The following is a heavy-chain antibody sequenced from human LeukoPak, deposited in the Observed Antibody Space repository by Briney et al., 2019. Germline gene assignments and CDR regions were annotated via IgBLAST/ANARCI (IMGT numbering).Heavy chain of an antibody. D-gene: IGHD1-26*01. CDR1: GYTFSSYA. J-gene: IGHJ6*03. V-gene: IGHV1-3*03. CDR3: ARGARDYYYYYMDV. CDR2: INAGNGNT. Sequence: ASVKVSCKASGYTFSSYAMHWVRQAPGQRLEWMGWINAGNGNTKLSHEFQGRVTITRDTSASTAYMELNSLRSEDMAVYYCARGARDYYYYYMDVWGKGTTVTISS.